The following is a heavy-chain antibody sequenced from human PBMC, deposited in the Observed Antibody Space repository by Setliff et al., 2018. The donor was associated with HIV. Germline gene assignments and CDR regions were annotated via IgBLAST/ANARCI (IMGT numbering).Heavy chain of an antibody. D-gene: IGHD3-22*01. CDR3: GRQVPVPGVAVTPIDY. Sequence: ASVKVSCKISGYTLTELSIHWVRQAPGKGLEWMANFDPEDGETFYAQKFQGRLTMTEDTSTDTAYMELTSLRSEDTAVYYCGRQVPVPGVAVTPIDYWGQGTLVTVSS. V-gene: IGHV1-24*01. CDR1: GYTLTELS. J-gene: IGHJ4*02. CDR2: FDPEDGET.